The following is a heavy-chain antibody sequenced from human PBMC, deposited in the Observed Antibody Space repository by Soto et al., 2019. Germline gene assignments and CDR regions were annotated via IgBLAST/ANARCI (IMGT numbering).Heavy chain of an antibody. J-gene: IGHJ6*02. V-gene: IGHV1-3*01. CDR2: IIPIFGTA. CDR1: GYTFTSYA. D-gene: IGHD6-13*01. CDR3: AREPSSLAAAGSSYGLDV. Sequence: ASVKVSCKASGYTFTSYAMHWVRQAPGQRLEWMGWIIPIFGTANYAQNFQGRVTMTRDTSTSTVYMELRSLRSDDTAVYYCAREPSSLAAAGSSYGLDVWGQGTSVTVSS.